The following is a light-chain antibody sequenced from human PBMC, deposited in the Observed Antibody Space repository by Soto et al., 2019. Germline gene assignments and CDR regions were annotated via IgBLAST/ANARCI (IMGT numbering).Light chain of an antibody. CDR1: QSISSY. J-gene: IGKJ1*01. V-gene: IGKV1-5*01. CDR2: DVS. Sequence: DIQMTQSPSSLSASVGDRVTITCRASQSISSYLNWYQQKPGKAPKLLIYDVSSLESGVPSRFSGSGFGTEFTLTISSLQPDDFATYYCQQYNTFWTFGQGTKVDIK. CDR3: QQYNTFWT.